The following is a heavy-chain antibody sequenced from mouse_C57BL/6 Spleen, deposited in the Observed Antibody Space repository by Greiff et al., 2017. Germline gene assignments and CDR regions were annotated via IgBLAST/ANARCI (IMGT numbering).Heavy chain of an antibody. CDR2: IYPGDGDT. J-gene: IGHJ2*01. D-gene: IGHD2-12*01. V-gene: IGHV1-80*01. Sequence: VQLQQSGAELVKPGASVKISCKASGYAFSSYWMNWVKQRPGKGLEWIGQIYPGDGDTNYNGKFKGKATLTADKSSSTAYMQLRSLTSEDSAVYFCARPGYSAYLDYWGQGTTLTVSS. CDR1: GYAFSSYW. CDR3: ARPGYSAYLDY.